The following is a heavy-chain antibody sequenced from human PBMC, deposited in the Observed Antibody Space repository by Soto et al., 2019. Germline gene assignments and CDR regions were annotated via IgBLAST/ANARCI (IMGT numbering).Heavy chain of an antibody. CDR2: ISGYIVNT. V-gene: IGHV1-18*01. CDR1: GYIFINYG. D-gene: IGHD2-2*01. Sequence: ASVKVSCEASGYIFINYGITWVRQAPGQELEWMGWISGYIVNTKYADKLQGRVTMTTDTSTTTAYMVLRRLGSDDTAVYYCARDEVPAANWLDRWGKGTLVTVSS. J-gene: IGHJ5*02. CDR3: ARDEVPAANWLDR.